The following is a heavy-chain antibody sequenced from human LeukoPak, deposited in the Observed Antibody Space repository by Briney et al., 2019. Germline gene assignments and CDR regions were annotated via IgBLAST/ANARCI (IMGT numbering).Heavy chain of an antibody. Sequence: GASLRLSCTASGFTFSSYGMHWVRQAPGKGLEWVAVIWYDGSNQQYADSVKGRFTVSRDNSNNTAFLEMSGMSAEDTAVYYCSGGKTWGQGTLVTVSS. CDR3: SGGKT. CDR1: GFTFSSYG. CDR2: IWYDGSNQ. V-gene: IGHV3-30*02. J-gene: IGHJ5*02. D-gene: IGHD1-14*01.